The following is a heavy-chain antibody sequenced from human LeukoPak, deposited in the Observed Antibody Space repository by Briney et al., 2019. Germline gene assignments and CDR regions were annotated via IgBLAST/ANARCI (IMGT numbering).Heavy chain of an antibody. CDR3: AKIYSRYFDY. J-gene: IGHJ4*02. Sequence: GGSLRLSCAASGFTFSNYAMSWVRQAPGKGLEWVSTISGSGGTTYYADSVKGRFTVSRDNSKNTLFLQMNSLRAEDTAVYYCAKIYSRYFDYWGQGTLVTVSS. D-gene: IGHD5-18*01. CDR2: ISGSGGTT. V-gene: IGHV3-23*01. CDR1: GFTFSNYA.